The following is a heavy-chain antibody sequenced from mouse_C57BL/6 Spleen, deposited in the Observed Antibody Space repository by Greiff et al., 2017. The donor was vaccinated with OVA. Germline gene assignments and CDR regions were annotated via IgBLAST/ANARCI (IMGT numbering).Heavy chain of an antibody. Sequence: EVKVEESGGGLVQPKGSLKLSCAASGFTFNTYAMHWARQAPGKGLEWVARIRSKSSNYATYYADSVKDRFTISRDDSQSMLYLQMNNLKTEDTAMYYCVRGHYGSSHYYYAMDYWGQGTSVTVSS. D-gene: IGHD1-1*01. CDR3: VRGHYGSSHYYYAMDY. V-gene: IGHV10-3*01. CDR1: GFTFNTYA. CDR2: IRSKSSNYAT. J-gene: IGHJ4*01.